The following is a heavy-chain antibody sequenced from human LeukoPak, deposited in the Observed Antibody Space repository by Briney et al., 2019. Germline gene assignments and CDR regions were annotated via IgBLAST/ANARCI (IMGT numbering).Heavy chain of an antibody. CDR1: GGSISSGDYY. CDR2: IYYSGST. V-gene: IGHV4-30-4*01. Sequence: SETLSLTCTVSGGSISSGDYYWSWIRQPPGKGLDWIGYIYYSGSTYYNPSLKSRVTISVDTSKNQFSLKLSSVTAADTAVYYCARDYERVYYYYYGMDVWGKGTTVTVSS. D-gene: IGHD3-16*01. J-gene: IGHJ6*04. CDR3: ARDYERVYYYYYGMDV.